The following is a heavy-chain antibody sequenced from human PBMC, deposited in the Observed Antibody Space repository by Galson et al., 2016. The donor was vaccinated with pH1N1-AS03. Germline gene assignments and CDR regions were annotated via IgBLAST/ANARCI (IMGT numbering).Heavy chain of an antibody. CDR3: ARDALGGEYGMDV. CDR2: ISSSRRTI. V-gene: IGHV3-48*01. Sequence: SLRLSCAASGFTFSSYSMNWVRQAPGKGLEWVSYISSSRRTIYYADSGKGRFTISTDNAKNSLYLQMSSLRAEDTAVYYCARDALGGEYGMDVWGQGTTVTVSS. CDR1: GFTFSSYS. J-gene: IGHJ6*02. D-gene: IGHD3-16*01.